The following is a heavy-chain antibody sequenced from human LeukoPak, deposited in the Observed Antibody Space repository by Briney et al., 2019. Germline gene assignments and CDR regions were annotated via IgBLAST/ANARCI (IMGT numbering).Heavy chain of an antibody. CDR2: INPAESEK. J-gene: IGHJ4*02. Sequence: PGGSLRLSCVASGFTFNTNWMSWVRQAPGRGLEWVAYINPAESEKSYVDSVKGRFTISRDNPKNSLYLQMSSLRAEDTAVYFCAREDGYCSGGNCYSYFDSWGQGTLVTVSS. D-gene: IGHD2-15*01. V-gene: IGHV3-7*01. CDR1: GFTFNTNW. CDR3: AREDGYCSGGNCYSYFDS.